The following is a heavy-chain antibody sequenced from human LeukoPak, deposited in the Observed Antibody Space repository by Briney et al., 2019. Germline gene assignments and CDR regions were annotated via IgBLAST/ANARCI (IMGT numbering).Heavy chain of an antibody. Sequence: GGSLRLSCAASGFTFSSYWMSWVRQAPGKGLEWVANIKQDGSEKYYVDSVKGRFTISRDNAKNSLYLQMNSLRAEDTAVYYCARAPGRTVATRLDYYYYYYMDVWGKGTTVTISS. CDR3: ARAPGRTVATRLDYYYYYYMDV. D-gene: IGHD4-17*01. J-gene: IGHJ6*03. CDR1: GFTFSSYW. CDR2: IKQDGSEK. V-gene: IGHV3-7*01.